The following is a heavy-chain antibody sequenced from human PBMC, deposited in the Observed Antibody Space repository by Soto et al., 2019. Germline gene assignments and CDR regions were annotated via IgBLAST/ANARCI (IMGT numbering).Heavy chain of an antibody. J-gene: IGHJ6*02. CDR3: ARTRRETISGRIVHSGMDV. D-gene: IGHD1-7*01. V-gene: IGHV3-21*01. Sequence: GGSLRLSCAASGFTFNSSNMNWVRQAPGEGLEWVSSISSSSSYRYSADSVRGRFIVSRDNAKSSLYLQMNSLRAEDTAVYYCARTRRETISGRIVHSGMDVWGQGTTVTVSS. CDR2: ISSSSSYR. CDR1: GFTFNSSN.